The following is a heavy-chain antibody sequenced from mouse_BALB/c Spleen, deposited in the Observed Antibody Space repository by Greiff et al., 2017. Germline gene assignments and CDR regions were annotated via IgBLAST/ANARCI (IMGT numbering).Heavy chain of an antibody. V-gene: IGHV5-9-4*01. CDR1: GFTFSSYA. Sequence: EVQVVESGGGLVKPGGSLKLSCAASGFTFSSYAMSWVRQSPEKRLEWVAEISSGGSYTYYPDTVTGRFTISRDNAKNTLYLEMSSLRSEDTAMYYCARDLRGEAWFAYWGQGTLVTVSA. CDR3: ARDLRGEAWFAY. J-gene: IGHJ3*01. CDR2: ISSGGSYT.